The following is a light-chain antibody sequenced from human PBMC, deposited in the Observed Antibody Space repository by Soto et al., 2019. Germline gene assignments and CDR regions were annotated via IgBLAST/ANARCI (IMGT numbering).Light chain of an antibody. J-gene: IGLJ3*02. CDR2: SNN. CDR1: SSNIRSNA. CDR3: AAWDDSLNAWV. Sequence: QAVVTQPPSASGTPGQRVTISCSGSSSNIRSNAVHWYQQLPGTAPKLLIYSNNHRPSGVPARFSGSKSGSSASLAISGLQSEDEADYCCAAWDDSLNAWVFGGGTKLTVL. V-gene: IGLV1-44*01.